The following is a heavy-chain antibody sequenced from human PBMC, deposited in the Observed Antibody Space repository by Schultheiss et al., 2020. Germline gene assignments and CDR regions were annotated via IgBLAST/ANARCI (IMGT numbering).Heavy chain of an antibody. D-gene: IGHD3-10*01. CDR1: GFSFDSYA. CDR2: ISGRGGSI. CDR3: AKDRQEGTMVWGVPKRYFDY. Sequence: GGSLRLSCAASGFSFDSYAMAWVRQAPGKGLEWVSEISGRGGSIYYANSVRGRFTVSRDNSKNTLYLQMNSLRAEDTAVYYCAKDRQEGTMVWGVPKRYFDYWGQGALVTVSS. J-gene: IGHJ4*02. V-gene: IGHV3-23*01.